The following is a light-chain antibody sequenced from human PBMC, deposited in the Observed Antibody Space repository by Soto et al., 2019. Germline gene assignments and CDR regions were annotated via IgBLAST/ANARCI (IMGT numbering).Light chain of an antibody. CDR3: SAYTPTSTVI. J-gene: IGLJ2*01. CDR1: SSDVGGYNY. Sequence: QSVLTQPASVSGSPGQSITISCTGTSSDVGGYNYVSWYKQFPGKAPQLIIYEVSYRPSGISNRFSGSKSGNTASLTISGLQAEDEAHYFCSAYTPTSTVIFGGGTKVTVL. CDR2: EVS. V-gene: IGLV2-14*01.